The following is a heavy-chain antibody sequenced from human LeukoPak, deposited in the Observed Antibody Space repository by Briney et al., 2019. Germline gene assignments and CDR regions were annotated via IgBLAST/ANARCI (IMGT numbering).Heavy chain of an antibody. D-gene: IGHD2-2*02. J-gene: IGHJ4*02. Sequence: GGSLRLSCAASGFTFSSYAMSWVRQAPGQGLEWVSGISGGGGSTYYADSVKGRFTISRDNSKNTLYLQMNSLRAEDTAVYYCAKGRAPAAIRPYFDYWGQGTLVTVSS. CDR1: GFTFSSYA. CDR2: ISGGGGST. V-gene: IGHV3-23*01. CDR3: AKGRAPAAIRPYFDY.